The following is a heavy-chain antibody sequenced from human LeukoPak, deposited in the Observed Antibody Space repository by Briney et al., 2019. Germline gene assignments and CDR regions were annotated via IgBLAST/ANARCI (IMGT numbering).Heavy chain of an antibody. CDR1: GGSISSGDYY. Sequence: KASETLSLTCTVSGGSISSGDYYWSWIRQPPGKGLEWVGYIYYSGSTYYNPSLKSRVTISVDTSKNQFSLKLSSVTAAGTAVYYCARVRIFGVVIMDYWGQGTLVTVSS. V-gene: IGHV4-30-4*08. CDR3: ARVRIFGVVIMDY. J-gene: IGHJ4*02. D-gene: IGHD3-3*01. CDR2: IYYSGST.